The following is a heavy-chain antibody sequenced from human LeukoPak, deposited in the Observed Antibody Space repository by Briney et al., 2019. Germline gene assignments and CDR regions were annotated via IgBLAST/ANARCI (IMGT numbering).Heavy chain of an antibody. CDR2: ISDSGGGT. J-gene: IGHJ4*02. D-gene: IGHD2-15*01. CDR3: ARYPSCDY. Sequence: GGSLRLSCAASGFTFSSYAMSWVRQAPGKGLEWVSAISDSGGGTYYADSVKGRFTISRDNSKNTVYLQMNSLRAEDTAVYYCARYPSCDYWGQGTLVTVSS. CDR1: GFTFSSYA. V-gene: IGHV3-23*01.